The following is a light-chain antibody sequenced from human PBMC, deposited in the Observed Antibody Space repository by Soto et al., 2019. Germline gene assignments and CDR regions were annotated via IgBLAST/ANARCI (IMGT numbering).Light chain of an antibody. CDR2: CAS. Sequence: EIVLTQSPGPLSLSPGERATLSCRASHSVSSSYLAWYQQKPGQAPRLLIYCASSSATGIPDRFSGSGSGTDFTLTISRLEPEAVAEYYGQQYGSSFSNFGQGTKLEIK. CDR1: HSVSSSY. J-gene: IGKJ2*01. CDR3: QQYGSSFSN. V-gene: IGKV3-20*01.